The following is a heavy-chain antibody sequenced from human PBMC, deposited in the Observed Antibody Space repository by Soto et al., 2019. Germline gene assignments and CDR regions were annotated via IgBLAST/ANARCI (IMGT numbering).Heavy chain of an antibody. CDR1: GFTFSSYG. D-gene: IGHD2-2*02. CDR2: IWYDGSNK. Sequence: GGSLRLSCAASGFTFSSYGMHWVRQAPGKGLEWVAVIWYDGSNKYYADSVKGRFTISRDNSKNTLYLQMNSLRAEDTAVYYCARGYCSSTSCYRASDYWGQGTLVTVSS. V-gene: IGHV3-33*01. CDR3: ARGYCSSTSCYRASDY. J-gene: IGHJ4*02.